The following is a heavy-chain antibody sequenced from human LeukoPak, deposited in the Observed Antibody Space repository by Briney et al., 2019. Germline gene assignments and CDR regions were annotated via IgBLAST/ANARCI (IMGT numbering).Heavy chain of an antibody. Sequence: RGSLRLSCAASGFTFSRFWMSWVRQAPGKGLEWVANIKQDGSDKYYVDSVKGRFTISRDNAKSSLFLQMSSLGAEDTAVYYCVRVNGTGWNSWGQGTLVTVSS. CDR2: IKQDGSDK. J-gene: IGHJ4*02. CDR3: VRVNGTGWNS. V-gene: IGHV3-7*01. CDR1: GFTFSRFW. D-gene: IGHD6-19*01.